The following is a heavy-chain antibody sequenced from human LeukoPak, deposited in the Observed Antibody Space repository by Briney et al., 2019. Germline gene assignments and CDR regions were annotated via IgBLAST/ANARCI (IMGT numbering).Heavy chain of an antibody. Sequence: GGSLRLSCAASGFTFSSYAMHWVRQAPGKGLEWVSAISGSGGSTYYADSVKGRFTISRDNSKNTLYLQMNSLRAEDTAVYYCAKDSSRDYYGMDVWGKGTTVTVSS. CDR1: GFTFSSYA. CDR2: ISGSGGST. J-gene: IGHJ6*04. CDR3: AKDSSRDYYGMDV. V-gene: IGHV3-23*01.